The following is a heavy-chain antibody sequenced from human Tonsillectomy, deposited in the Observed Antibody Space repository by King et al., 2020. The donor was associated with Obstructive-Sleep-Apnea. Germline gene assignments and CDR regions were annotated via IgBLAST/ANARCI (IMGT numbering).Heavy chain of an antibody. D-gene: IGHD3-22*01. CDR2: ISGSGTST. J-gene: IGHJ5*02. Sequence: VQLVESGGGLVQPGGSLRLSCAASGFTFSSYAMHWVRQAPGKGLEDVSGISGSGTSTYYVNSVNDRFTISRDNSKNTLYLQMDSLSAEDMAVYYCARDYYDSSGYYYAGWFDPWGQGTLVTVSS. CDR3: ARDYYDSSGYYYAGWFDP. V-gene: IGHV3-64*01. CDR1: GFTFSSYA.